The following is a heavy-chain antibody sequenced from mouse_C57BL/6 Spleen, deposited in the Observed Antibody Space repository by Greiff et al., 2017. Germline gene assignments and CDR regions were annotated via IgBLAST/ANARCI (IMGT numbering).Heavy chain of an antibody. CDR2: ISSGGDYI. CDR3: TRDRGDYDPFAY. J-gene: IGHJ3*01. D-gene: IGHD2-4*01. Sequence: EVKLMESGEGLVKPGGSLKLSCAASGFTFSSYAMSWVRQTPEKRLEWVAYISSGGDYIYYADTVKGRFTISRDNARNTLYLQMSSLKSEDTAMYYCTRDRGDYDPFAYWGQGTLVTVSA. V-gene: IGHV5-9-1*02. CDR1: GFTFSSYA.